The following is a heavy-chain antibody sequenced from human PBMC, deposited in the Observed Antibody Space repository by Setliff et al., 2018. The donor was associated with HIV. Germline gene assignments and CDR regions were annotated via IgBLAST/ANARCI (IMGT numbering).Heavy chain of an antibody. Sequence: SETLSLTCTVSGGSITYSSYYWGWIRQPPGKGLEWIGSMDSSGNTYYSPSLRSRVTLSLDTSKNHFSLHLSSVTAADTAVYYCVRQCHWYIPWYFDYWGQGALVTVSS. V-gene: IGHV4-39*07. J-gene: IGHJ4*02. CDR1: GGSITYSSYY. CDR2: MDSSGNT. D-gene: IGHD1-20*01. CDR3: VRQCHWYIPWYFDY.